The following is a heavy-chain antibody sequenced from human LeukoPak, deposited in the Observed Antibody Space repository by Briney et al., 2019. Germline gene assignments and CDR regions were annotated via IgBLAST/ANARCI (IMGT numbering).Heavy chain of an antibody. Sequence: ASVKVSCKASGGTFSRYAISWVRQAPGQGLEWMGGIIPIFGTANYAQKFQGRVTITTDESTSTAYMELSSLRSEDTAVYYCARGSSGYDWNFDYWGQGTLVTVSS. CDR2: IIPIFGTA. CDR1: GGTFSRYA. J-gene: IGHJ4*02. V-gene: IGHV1-69*05. D-gene: IGHD5-12*01. CDR3: ARGSSGYDWNFDY.